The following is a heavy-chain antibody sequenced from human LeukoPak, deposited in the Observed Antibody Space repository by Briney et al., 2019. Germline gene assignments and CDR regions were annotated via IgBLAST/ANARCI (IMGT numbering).Heavy chain of an antibody. CDR2: IYYSGST. V-gene: IGHV4-59*01. CDR1: GGSISSYY. D-gene: IGHD6-13*01. J-gene: IGHJ2*01. CDR3: ARTYGSSGLGYFAL. Sequence: SETLALTCTVSGGSISSYYWSWIRQPPGKGLEWIGYIYYSGSTNYRPSLKSRLTISVDTSKTQFSLQPRSVTAADTAVYYCARTYGSSGLGYFALCGRGTLVTVSS.